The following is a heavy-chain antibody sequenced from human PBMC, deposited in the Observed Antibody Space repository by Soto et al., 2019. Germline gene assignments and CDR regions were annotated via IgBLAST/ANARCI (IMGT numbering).Heavy chain of an antibody. CDR1: GFTFSSYA. V-gene: IGHV3-23*01. CDR2: ISGSGGST. D-gene: IGHD2-21*02. J-gene: IGHJ4*02. Sequence: WGSLRLSCAASGFTFSSYAMSWVRQAPGKGLEWVSAISGSGGSTYYANSVKRRFTISRDNSKNTLYLQMNSLRAEDRAVYSCAKAGGPVVVTAFDYWGQGTLVTVSS. CDR3: AKAGGPVVVTAFDY.